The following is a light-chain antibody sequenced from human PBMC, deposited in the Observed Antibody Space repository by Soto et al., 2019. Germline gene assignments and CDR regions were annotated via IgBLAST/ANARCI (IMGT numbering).Light chain of an antibody. Sequence: QSVLTQPASVSGSPGQSITISCTGTSSDVCSYNYVSWYQQHPGKAPKLMIYDVSNRPSGVSNRFSGSKSGNTASLTISGLQAEDEADYYCSSYTGSTTYVFGIGTKVTVL. CDR3: SSYTGSTTYV. CDR1: SSDVCSYNY. V-gene: IGLV2-14*01. CDR2: DVS. J-gene: IGLJ1*01.